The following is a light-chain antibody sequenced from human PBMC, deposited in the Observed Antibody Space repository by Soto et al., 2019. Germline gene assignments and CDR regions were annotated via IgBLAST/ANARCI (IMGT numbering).Light chain of an antibody. J-gene: IGKJ1*01. CDR1: QSVSSN. Sequence: EVVMTQSPATLSVSPGERATLSCRASQSVSSNLAWYQQKHGQAPRLLIYGASTRATGIPARFSGSGSGTEFTLTISSLQSEDFAVYYCQQYENWPKTFGQGTKVDIK. V-gene: IGKV3-15*01. CDR2: GAS. CDR3: QQYENWPKT.